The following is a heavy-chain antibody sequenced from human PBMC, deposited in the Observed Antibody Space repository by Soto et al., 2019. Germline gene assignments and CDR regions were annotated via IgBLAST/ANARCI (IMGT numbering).Heavy chain of an antibody. D-gene: IGHD3-16*01. Sequence: GSLRLSCAASGGTVRSYWMNWVRQAPGKGLVWVSRINSDGSSTIYADSVRGRFTISRDNAKNTVSLQMNSLRAEDTAVYYCARWGQAGVSWGQGTLVTVSS. CDR2: INSDGSST. J-gene: IGHJ5*02. CDR3: ARWGQAGVS. CDR1: GGTVRSYW. V-gene: IGHV3-74*01.